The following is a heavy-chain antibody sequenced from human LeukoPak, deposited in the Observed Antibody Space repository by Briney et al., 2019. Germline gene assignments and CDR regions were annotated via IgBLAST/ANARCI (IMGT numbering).Heavy chain of an antibody. J-gene: IGHJ4*02. CDR2: IYYTGST. Sequence: PSETLSLTCTVSGGSISNYYWTWIRQPPGKGLEWIGYIYYTGSTNYNPSLKSRVTLSLDTSLNQFSLKMTSVSAADTAVYYCTRILDSGCSDYRGQGTLVTVSS. CDR1: GGSISNYY. CDR3: TRILDSGCSDY. D-gene: IGHD6-19*01. V-gene: IGHV4-59*01.